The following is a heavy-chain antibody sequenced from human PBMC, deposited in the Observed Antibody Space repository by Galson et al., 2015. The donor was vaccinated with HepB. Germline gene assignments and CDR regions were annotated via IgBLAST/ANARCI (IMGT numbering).Heavy chain of an antibody. CDR1: GYTFTSNG. J-gene: IGHJ3*02. CDR2: ISPNNGNT. V-gene: IGHV1-18*04. CDR3: ARHNDAFDI. Sequence: SVKVSCKASGYTFTSNGITWVRQAPGQGLEWMGWISPNNGNTNYAQKLRGRVTMTTDTSTSTAYVELRSLKSDDTAMYYCARHNDAFDIWGQGTMVTVSS.